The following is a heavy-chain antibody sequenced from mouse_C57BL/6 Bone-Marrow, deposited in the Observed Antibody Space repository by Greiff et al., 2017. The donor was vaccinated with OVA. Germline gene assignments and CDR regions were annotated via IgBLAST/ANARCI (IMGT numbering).Heavy chain of an antibody. CDR3: ARLITTIVEDWYFDV. CDR1: GFTFSDYY. V-gene: IGHV5-12*01. J-gene: IGHJ1*03. CDR2: ISNGGGST. Sequence: DVKLVESGGGLVQPGGSLKLSCAASGFTFSDYYMYWVRQTPEKRLEWVAYISNGGGSTYYPDTVKGRFTISRDNAKNTLYLQMSRLKSEDTAMYNCARLITTIVEDWYFDVWGTGTTVTVSS. D-gene: IGHD1-1*01.